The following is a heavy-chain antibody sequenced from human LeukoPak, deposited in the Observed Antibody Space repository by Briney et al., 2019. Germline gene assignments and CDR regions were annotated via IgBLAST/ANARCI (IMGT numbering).Heavy chain of an antibody. Sequence: SETLSLTCAVYGGSFSGYYWSWIRQPPGKGLEWIGEINHSGSTNYNPSLKSRVTISVDTSKNQFSLKLSSVTAADTAVYYCARPNSYGSYYFDYRGQGTLVTVSS. D-gene: IGHD5-18*01. CDR3: ARPNSYGSYYFDY. CDR1: GGSFSGYY. J-gene: IGHJ4*02. CDR2: INHSGST. V-gene: IGHV4-34*01.